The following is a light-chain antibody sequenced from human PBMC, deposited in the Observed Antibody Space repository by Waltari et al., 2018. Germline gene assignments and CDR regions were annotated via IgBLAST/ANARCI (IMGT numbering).Light chain of an antibody. CDR2: GTS. J-gene: IGKJ4*01. CDR3: QQYGDSPGG. Sequence: ELVLTQSPDTLSLSPGERATLSCRASQTVSTNSLAWHQQKAGQAPRLLIYGTSNRATGIPDRFSGSGSGTAFTLTISRLEPEDFAMYYCQQYGDSPGGFGGGTKVEIK. V-gene: IGKV3-20*01. CDR1: QTVSTNS.